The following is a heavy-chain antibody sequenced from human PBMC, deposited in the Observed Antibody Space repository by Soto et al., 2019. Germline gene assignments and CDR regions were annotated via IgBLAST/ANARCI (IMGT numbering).Heavy chain of an antibody. V-gene: IGHV3-33*01. CDR2: IWYDGSNK. Sequence: PGGSLRLSCAASGFTFSSYGMHWVRQAPGKGLEWVAVIWYDGSNKYYADSVKGRFTISRDNSKNTLYLQMNSLRVEDTAVYYCARGQIITIFGVAHGAGYMDVWGKGTTVTVSS. CDR1: GFTFSSYG. J-gene: IGHJ6*03. CDR3: ARGQIITIFGVAHGAGYMDV. D-gene: IGHD3-3*01.